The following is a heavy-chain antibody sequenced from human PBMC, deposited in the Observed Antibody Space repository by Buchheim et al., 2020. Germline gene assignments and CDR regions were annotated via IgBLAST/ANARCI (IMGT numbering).Heavy chain of an antibody. J-gene: IGHJ4*02. CDR1: GFALSSSGMR. CDR3: TRMAAAGTSFDY. CDR2: IDWDDDK. D-gene: IGHD6-13*01. Sequence: QVTLKESGPALVKATQTLTLTCTFSGFALSSSGMRVSWIRQPPGRALEWLARIDWDDDKYYSTSLKTRLTISKDTSKNQVVLTMTNMDPVDTATYYCTRMAAAGTSFDYWGQGTL. V-gene: IGHV2-70*04.